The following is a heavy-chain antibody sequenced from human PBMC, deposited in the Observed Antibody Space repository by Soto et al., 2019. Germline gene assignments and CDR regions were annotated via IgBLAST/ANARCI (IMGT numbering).Heavy chain of an antibody. CDR2: IKQDGSEK. D-gene: IGHD3-22*01. V-gene: IGHV3-7*03. CDR1: GFTFSSYW. CDR3: ARDQRSPDYYDSSGYFWWYFEL. J-gene: IGHJ2*01. Sequence: EVQLVESGGGLVQPGGSLRLSCAASGFTFSSYWMSWGRQAPGKGLEWVANIKQDGSEKYYVDSVKGRLTISRDNAKNSLYLQMNSLRAEDAAVYYCARDQRSPDYYDSSGYFWWYFELWGRGTLVTVSS.